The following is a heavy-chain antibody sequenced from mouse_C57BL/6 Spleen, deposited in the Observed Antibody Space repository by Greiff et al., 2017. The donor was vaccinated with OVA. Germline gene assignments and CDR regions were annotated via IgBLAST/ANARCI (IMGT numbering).Heavy chain of an antibody. V-gene: IGHV1-82*01. J-gene: IGHJ4*01. CDR2: IYPGDGGT. D-gene: IGHD2-12*01. CDR1: GYAFSSSW. CDR3: ARIDYSYAMDY. Sequence: VKLQESGPELVKPGASVKISCKASGYAFSSSWLNWVKQRPGKGLEWIGRIYPGDGGTNYNGKFKGKATLTADKSSSTAYMQLSSLSSEYAAVYFCARIDYSYAMDYWGQGTSVTVSS.